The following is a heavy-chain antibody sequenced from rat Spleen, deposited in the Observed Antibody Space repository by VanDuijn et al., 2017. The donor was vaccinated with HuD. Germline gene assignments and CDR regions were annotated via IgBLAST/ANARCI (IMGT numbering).Heavy chain of an antibody. CDR2: INSAGTT. J-gene: IGHJ3*01. CDR1: GHSITSSYR. V-gene: IGHV3-3*01. Sequence: EVQLQESGPGLVKPSQSLSLTCSVTGHSITSSYRWNWIRKLPGNKLEWMGYINSAGTTNYNPTLKSRISISRDTSKNQFFLQVNSVSSEDTATYYCARSDGVHYYLPFADWGQGTLVTASS. D-gene: IGHD1-1*01. CDR3: ARSDGVHYYLPFAD.